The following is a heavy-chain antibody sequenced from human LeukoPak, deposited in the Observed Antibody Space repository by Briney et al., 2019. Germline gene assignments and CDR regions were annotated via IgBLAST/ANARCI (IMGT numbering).Heavy chain of an antibody. CDR2: IIPIFGTA. CDR3: ARDSSGWPREAFDI. Sequence: SVKVSCKASGDTFNNYAISWVRQAPGQGLEWMGGIIPIFGTANYAQKFQGRVTITTDESTSTAYMELSSLRSEDTAVYYCARDSSGWPREAFDIWGQGTMVTVSS. D-gene: IGHD6-19*01. CDR1: GDTFNNYA. J-gene: IGHJ3*02. V-gene: IGHV1-69*05.